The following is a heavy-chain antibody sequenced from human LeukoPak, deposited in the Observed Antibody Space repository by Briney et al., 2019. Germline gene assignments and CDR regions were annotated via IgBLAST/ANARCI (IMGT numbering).Heavy chain of an antibody. D-gene: IGHD1-20*01. CDR3: ARGPGITGTTLNY. Sequence: GGSLRLSCAASGFTFSSYAMHWVRQAPGKGLEYVSAISSNGGSTYYATSVKGRFTISRDNSKNTLYLQMGGLRAEDMAVYYCARGPGITGTTLNYWGQGTLVTVSS. J-gene: IGHJ4*02. CDR2: ISSNGGST. V-gene: IGHV3-64*01. CDR1: GFTFSSYA.